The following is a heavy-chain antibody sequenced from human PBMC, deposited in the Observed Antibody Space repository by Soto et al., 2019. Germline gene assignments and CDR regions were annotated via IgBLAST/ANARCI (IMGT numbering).Heavy chain of an antibody. CDR1: GYTFTGCY. CDR3: ARDSPPVDY. CDR2: INPNSGGT. V-gene: IGHV1-2*04. Sequence: GASVKVTCKASGYTFTGCYMHWVRQAPGQGLEWMGWINPNSGGTNYAQKFQGWVTMTRDTSISTAYMELRSLRSDDTAVYYCARDSPPVDYWGQGILVTVSS. J-gene: IGHJ4*02.